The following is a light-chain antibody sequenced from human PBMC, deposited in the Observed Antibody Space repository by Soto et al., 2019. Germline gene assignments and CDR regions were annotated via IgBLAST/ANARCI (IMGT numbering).Light chain of an antibody. V-gene: IGKV3-11*01. CDR1: QSVSSA. J-gene: IGKJ5*01. Sequence: EIVLTQSPATLSLSPGERATLSCRASQSVSSALAWYLQKPGQAPRLLIYDTSTRAAGIPLRFSGSGSGTDFTITISSLEPEDFAVYYCQQRSNWPAMITFGQGTRLEIK. CDR2: DTS. CDR3: QQRSNWPAMIT.